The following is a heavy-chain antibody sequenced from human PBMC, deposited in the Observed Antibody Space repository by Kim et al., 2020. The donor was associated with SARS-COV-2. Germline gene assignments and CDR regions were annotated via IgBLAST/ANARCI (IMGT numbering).Heavy chain of an antibody. Sequence: VKGRFTISRDKSKNTLYLQMSSLSAEDTAVYYCVKSIYCRSTSCYDYFDYWGQGTLVTVSS. D-gene: IGHD2-2*01. V-gene: IGHV3-64D*09. J-gene: IGHJ4*02. CDR3: VKSIYCRSTSCYDYFDY.